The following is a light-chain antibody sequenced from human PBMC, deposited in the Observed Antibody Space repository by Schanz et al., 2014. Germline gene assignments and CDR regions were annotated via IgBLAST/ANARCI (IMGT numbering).Light chain of an antibody. CDR1: SNDVGGYNY. J-gene: IGLJ3*02. V-gene: IGLV2-14*03. CDR2: DVS. Sequence: QSVLTQPASVSGSPGQSITISCTGTSNDVGGYNYVSWYQQHPGKAPKLMISDVSDRPSGISNRFFGSKSGNTASLTISGLQAEDEADYYCSSFGGSNNPPWVLGGGTKLTVL. CDR3: SSFGGSNNPPWV.